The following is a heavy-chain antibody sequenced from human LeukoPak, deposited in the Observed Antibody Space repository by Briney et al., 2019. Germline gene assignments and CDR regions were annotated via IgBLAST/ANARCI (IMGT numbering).Heavy chain of an antibody. V-gene: IGHV4-34*01. CDR2: VNHSGST. Sequence: SETLSLTCAVYGGSFSGYYWSWIRQPPGKGLEWIGEVNHSGSTNYNPSLKSRVTISVDTSKNQFSLKLSSVTAADTAVYYCARGRRGDYWGQGTLVTVSS. CDR1: GGSFSGYY. J-gene: IGHJ4*02. CDR3: ARGRRGDY.